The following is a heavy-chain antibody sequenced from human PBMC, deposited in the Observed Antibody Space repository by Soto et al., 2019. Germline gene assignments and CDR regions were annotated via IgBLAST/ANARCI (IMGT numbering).Heavy chain of an antibody. CDR3: VSRKRDENCSSNSCYVTS. V-gene: IGHV4-39*01. J-gene: IGHJ5*02. CDR1: GGSISGSSYY. CDR2: ISYSGNT. D-gene: IGHD2-2*01. Sequence: QSQLQESGPGLVKPSETLSLTCTVSGGSISGSSYYWGWIRQPPGKGLEWIATISYSGNTYYNPSLKRRVFISVDTSKNQFSLKLSSVTAADTAVYYCVSRKRDENCSSNSCYVTSWGQGTLVTVSS.